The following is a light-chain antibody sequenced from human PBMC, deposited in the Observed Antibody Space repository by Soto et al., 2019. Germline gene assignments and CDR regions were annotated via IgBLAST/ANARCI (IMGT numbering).Light chain of an antibody. J-gene: IGKJ1*01. V-gene: IGKV3D-20*02. CDR3: QQRYSWLRV. CDR1: QSVSSSY. Sequence: EIVLTHSPGTLSLSPCERATLSFSARQSVSSSYLAWYQQKPGQAPRLLIYGTSSRATGIPDRFSGSGSGTDFTLTISSLESDDFAIYYCQQRYSWLRVFGPGTKVDIK. CDR2: GTS.